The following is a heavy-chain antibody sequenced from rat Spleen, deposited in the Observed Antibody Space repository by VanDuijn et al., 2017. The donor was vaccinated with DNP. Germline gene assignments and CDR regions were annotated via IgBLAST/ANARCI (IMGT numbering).Heavy chain of an antibody. Sequence: EVQLVESDGGLVQPGRSLKLSCAVSGFTFNDYYMAWVRQAPTKGLEWVAYISTGGGNTYYRDSVKGRFTISRDNAKSTLDLQMDSLRSEDTATYYCASVQGQLDWFTYWGQGTLVTVSS. J-gene: IGHJ3*01. CDR3: ASVQGQLDWFTY. CDR1: GFTFNDYY. D-gene: IGHD1-5*01. CDR2: ISTGGGNT. V-gene: IGHV5-25*01.